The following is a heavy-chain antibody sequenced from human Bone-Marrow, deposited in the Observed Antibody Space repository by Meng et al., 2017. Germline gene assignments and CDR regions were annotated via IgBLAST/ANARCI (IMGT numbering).Heavy chain of an antibody. V-gene: IGHV3-21*03. J-gene: IGHJ4*02. CDR1: GLSFSSYS. D-gene: IGHD6-13*01. CDR3: ATGAAAADH. CDR2: ISSSSSYI. Sequence: GGGVVKIGGVLRLSCGASGLSFSSYSMNWVRQALGEGLEWVSFISSSSSYIYYADSVKGRFTISRDNAKNSLYLQMNSLITEDTAVYFCATGAAAADHWGQGTLVTVSS.